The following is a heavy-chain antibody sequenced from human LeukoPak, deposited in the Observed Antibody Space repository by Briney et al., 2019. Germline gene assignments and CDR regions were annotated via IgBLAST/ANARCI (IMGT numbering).Heavy chain of an antibody. CDR2: FDPKDGET. D-gene: IGHD2-15*01. J-gene: IGHJ2*01. Sequence: ASVKVSCKVSGYTXTELSMHGVRQAPGKGLEWMGGFDPKDGETIYAQKFQGRVTMTEDTSTDTAYMELSSLRSEDTAVYYCATSVATSYWYFDLWGRGTLVTVSS. CDR1: GYTXTELS. CDR3: ATSVATSYWYFDL. V-gene: IGHV1-24*01.